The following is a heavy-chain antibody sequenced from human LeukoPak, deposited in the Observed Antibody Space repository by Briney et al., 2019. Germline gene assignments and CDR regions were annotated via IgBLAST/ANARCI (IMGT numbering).Heavy chain of an antibody. CDR1: GGSISSSCYY. V-gene: IGHV4-39*01. CDR2: IYYSGST. CDR3: ARLRIAAAGIYFQH. Sequence: SEALSLTCTVAGGSISSSCYYWVWIRQPPGKGLEWIGSIYYSGSTYYNPSLKSRVTIPVDTSKNQFSLKLSSVTAADTAVYYCARLRIAAAGIYFQHWGQGTLVTVSS. D-gene: IGHD6-13*01. J-gene: IGHJ1*01.